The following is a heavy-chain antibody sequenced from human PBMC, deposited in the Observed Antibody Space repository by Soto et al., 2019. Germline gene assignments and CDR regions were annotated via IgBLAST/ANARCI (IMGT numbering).Heavy chain of an antibody. Sequence: GVLRLSCAASGFTVSSNYMSWVRQAPGKGLEWVSVIYSGGSTYYADSVKGRFTISRDNSKNTLYLQMNSLRAEDTAVYYCARGASAEESYYYYGMDVWGQGTTVTVSS. CDR3: ARGASAEESYYYYGMDV. V-gene: IGHV3-53*01. CDR2: IYSGGST. J-gene: IGHJ6*02. D-gene: IGHD6-19*01. CDR1: GFTVSSNY.